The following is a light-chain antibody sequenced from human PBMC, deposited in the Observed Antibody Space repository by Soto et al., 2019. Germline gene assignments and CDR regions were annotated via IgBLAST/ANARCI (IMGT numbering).Light chain of an antibody. CDR2: DAS. V-gene: IGKV3D-15*01. Sequence: EIVMTQSPATLSVSPGERATLSCRASQSVSSKLAWYQQKPGQAPRLLIYDASTRATGIPARFSGSGSGTEFTLTISSLQSKDFAVYYCQQYNNWHPLTFGGGTKVDIK. CDR1: QSVSSK. CDR3: QQYNNWHPLT. J-gene: IGKJ4*01.